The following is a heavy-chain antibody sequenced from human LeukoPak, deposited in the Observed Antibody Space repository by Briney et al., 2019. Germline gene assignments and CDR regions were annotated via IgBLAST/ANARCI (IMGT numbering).Heavy chain of an antibody. CDR2: ISAYNGNT. D-gene: IGHD2-2*01. J-gene: IGHJ3*02. CDR1: GYTFTSYG. V-gene: IGHV1-18*01. Sequence: GASVKVSCKASGYTFTSYGISWVRQAPGQGLEWMGWISAYNGNTNYAQKLQGRVTMTTDTSTSTAYMELRSLRSDDTAVYYCARPYCSSTSCPNDAFDTWGQGTMVTVSS. CDR3: ARPYCSSTSCPNDAFDT.